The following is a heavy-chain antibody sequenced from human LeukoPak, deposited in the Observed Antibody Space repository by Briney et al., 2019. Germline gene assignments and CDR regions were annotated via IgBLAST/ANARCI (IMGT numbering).Heavy chain of an antibody. V-gene: IGHV5-51*01. CDR3: ARVSQSYYYGSGSWYFDY. CDR1: GYSLTSYS. J-gene: IGHJ4*02. Sequence: HGESLKISCKGSGYSLTSYSIGWVRQLPGKGLEWMGIIYPGDSDTRYSPSFQGQVTIPADKSISTAYLQWSSLKASDTAMYYCARVSQSYYYGSGSWYFDYWGQGTLVTVSS. D-gene: IGHD3-10*01. CDR2: IYPGDSDT.